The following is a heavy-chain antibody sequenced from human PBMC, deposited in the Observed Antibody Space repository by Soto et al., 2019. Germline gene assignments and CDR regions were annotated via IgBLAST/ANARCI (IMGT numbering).Heavy chain of an antibody. CDR3: ARDRDTYGLNFFDS. J-gene: IGHJ4*02. Sequence: EVQLVESGGGLVQPGGSLRLSCSASGFTFSTYWMHWVRQAPGKGLVWVSRINTDGSTTTYADSVKGRFTISRDNAKNTLYLQMNSLRADDTAVYYCARDRDTYGLNFFDSWGQGTLVTVSS. CDR1: GFTFSTYW. V-gene: IGHV3-74*01. CDR2: INTDGSTT. D-gene: IGHD3-10*01.